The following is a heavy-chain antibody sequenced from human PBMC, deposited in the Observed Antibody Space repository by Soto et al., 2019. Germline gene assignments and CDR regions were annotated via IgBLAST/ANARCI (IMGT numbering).Heavy chain of an antibody. CDR2: IRSKANSYAT. J-gene: IGHJ6*02. CDR3: TSHKPGGSGSYYYYYYGMDV. D-gene: IGHD3-10*01. Sequence: PGGSLRLSCAASGFTFSGSAMHWVRQASGKGLEWVGRIRSKANSYATAYAASVKGRFTISRDDSKNTAYLQMNSLKTEDTAVYYCTSHKPGGSGSYYYYYYGMDVWGQGTTVTVS. V-gene: IGHV3-73*01. CDR1: GFTFSGSA.